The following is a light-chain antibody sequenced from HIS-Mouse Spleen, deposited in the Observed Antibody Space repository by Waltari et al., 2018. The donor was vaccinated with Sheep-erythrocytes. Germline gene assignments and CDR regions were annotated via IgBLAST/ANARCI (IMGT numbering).Light chain of an antibody. Sequence: QSALTQPASVSGSPGQSITISCTGTSSDVGRYNLVSWDQQHPGKAPKLLIYEGSKRPSGVSNRFSGSKSGNTASLTSSGLQAEDEADYYCCSYAGSSTPWVFGGGTKLTVL. CDR3: CSYAGSSTPWV. CDR1: SSDVGRYNL. V-gene: IGLV2-23*01. J-gene: IGLJ3*02. CDR2: EGS.